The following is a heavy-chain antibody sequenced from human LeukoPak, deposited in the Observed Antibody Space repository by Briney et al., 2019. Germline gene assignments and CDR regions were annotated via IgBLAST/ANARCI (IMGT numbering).Heavy chain of an antibody. J-gene: IGHJ3*02. V-gene: IGHV4-59*08. CDR2: IYYSGST. Sequence: SETLSLTCTVSGGSISTYYWSWIRQPPGKGLEWIGYIYYSGSTNYRSSLKSRVTISVDTSKNQFSLKLRSVTAADTAIYYCARHRSLDIWGQGTMVTVSS. CDR1: GGSISTYY. CDR3: ARHRSLDI.